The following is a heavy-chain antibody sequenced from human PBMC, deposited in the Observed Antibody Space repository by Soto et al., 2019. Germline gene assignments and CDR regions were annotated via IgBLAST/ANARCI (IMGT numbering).Heavy chain of an antibody. CDR2: FYSSGSP. V-gene: IGHV4-59*01. CDR3: XXXXXYDSXGIGFDS. J-gene: IGHJ4*02. D-gene: IGHD3-22*01. CDR1: GDSLSGYY. Sequence: QVQLQESGPGLLRPSETLSLTCTVSGDSLSGYYWSWIRQTPGKGLEWIGYFYSSGSPHHNPSLKSRVTISEDRSKNXFXXXXXXXXXAXXXXXXXXXXXXYDSXGIGFDSWGQGTLVTVSS.